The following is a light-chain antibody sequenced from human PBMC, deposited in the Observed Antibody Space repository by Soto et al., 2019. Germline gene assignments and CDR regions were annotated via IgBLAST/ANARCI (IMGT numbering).Light chain of an antibody. CDR3: QKYNNWPIT. CDR2: GAS. J-gene: IGKJ1*01. V-gene: IGKV3-15*01. Sequence: EILMTQSPATLSVSPGERATLSCRASQSVSSNLAWYQQKPGQAPRPLIYGASTRATGIPARFSGSGSGTEFTLTISSLQSEDFAVYYCQKYNNWPITFGQGTKVDIK. CDR1: QSVSSN.